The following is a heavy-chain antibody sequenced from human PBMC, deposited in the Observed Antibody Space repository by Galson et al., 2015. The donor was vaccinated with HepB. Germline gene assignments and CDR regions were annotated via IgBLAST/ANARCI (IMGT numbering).Heavy chain of an antibody. V-gene: IGHV3-7*01. Sequence: SLRLSCAASGFTFSSYWMSWVRQAPGKGLEWVANIKQDGSEKYYVDSVKGRFTISRDNAKNSLYLRMNSLRAEDTAVYYCARELIYDSSGYWPRLDVWGKGTTVTVSS. CDR1: GFTFSSYW. J-gene: IGHJ6*04. CDR3: ARELIYDSSGYWPRLDV. D-gene: IGHD3-22*01. CDR2: IKQDGSEK.